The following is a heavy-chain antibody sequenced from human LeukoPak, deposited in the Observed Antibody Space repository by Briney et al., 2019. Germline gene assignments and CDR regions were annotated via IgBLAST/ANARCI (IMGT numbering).Heavy chain of an antibody. J-gene: IGHJ3*02. CDR1: TFTFSSYA. Sequence: PGGSLRLSCAASTFTFSSYAMSWVRQAPGKGLEWVSVISDSGGSTYYADSVKGRFTISRDNSKNILYLQMNSLRAEDTAVYYCAKDEGFHAFDIWGQGTMVTVSS. CDR3: AKDEGFHAFDI. V-gene: IGHV3-23*01. CDR2: ISDSGGST.